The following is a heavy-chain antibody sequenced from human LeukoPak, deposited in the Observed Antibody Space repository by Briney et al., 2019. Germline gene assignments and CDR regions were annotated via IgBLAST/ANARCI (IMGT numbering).Heavy chain of an antibody. CDR3: ARELPASYTGGLYPRALYYYMDV. D-gene: IGHD2-2*02. V-gene: IGHV1-18*04. Sequence: GASEKISCKAPGYTFSNYAISWVRHAPGHGLEWIWWISAYRGNTNYVEKFQDRVTMTKDTSTSTVYMELRSLKSDDTAVYYCARELPASYTGGLYPRALYYYMDVWGKGTMVVVSS. CDR2: ISAYRGNT. J-gene: IGHJ6*03. CDR1: GYTFSNYA.